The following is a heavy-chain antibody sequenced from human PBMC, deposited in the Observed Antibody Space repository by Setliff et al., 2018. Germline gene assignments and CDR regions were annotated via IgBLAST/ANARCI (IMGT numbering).Heavy chain of an antibody. CDR3: AKHGAYNDFLTGYNFYYDMDV. CDR1: GFTFSSSA. Sequence: SGFTFSSSAMAWVRQAPGKGLEWVSAISSTITSTYYADSVKGRFTISRDNSKNTLYLQMNSLRAEDTAVYYCAKHGAYNDFLTGYNFYYDMDVWGQGTTVTVS. CDR2: ISSTITST. V-gene: IGHV3-23*01. J-gene: IGHJ6*02. D-gene: IGHD3-9*01.